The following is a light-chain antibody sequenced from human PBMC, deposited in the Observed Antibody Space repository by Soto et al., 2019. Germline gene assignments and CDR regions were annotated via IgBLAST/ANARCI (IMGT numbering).Light chain of an antibody. CDR3: QQYDSSPIT. J-gene: IGKJ5*01. Sequence: EIVLTQSPGTLSLSPGARATLSCRASQSVSSSYLAWCQQKPGQAPRLLIYGASSRATGIPDRFSGSGSGTDFTLTISRLEPEDFAVYYCQQYDSSPITFGQGTRLEIK. V-gene: IGKV3-20*01. CDR2: GAS. CDR1: QSVSSSY.